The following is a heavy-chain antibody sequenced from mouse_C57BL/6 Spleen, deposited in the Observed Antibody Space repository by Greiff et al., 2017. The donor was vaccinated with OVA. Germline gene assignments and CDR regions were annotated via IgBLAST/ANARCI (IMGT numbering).Heavy chain of an antibody. V-gene: IGHV1-39*01. CDR2: INPNYGTT. CDR3: ARTYYGSSYYAMDY. CDR1: GYSFTDYN. D-gene: IGHD1-1*01. J-gene: IGHJ4*01. Sequence: EVQLQQSGPELVKPGALVKISCKASGYSFTDYNMNWVKQSNGKSLEWIGVINPNYGTTSYNQKFKGKATLTVDQSSSTAYMQLNSLTSEDSAVYYCARTYYGSSYYAMDYWGQGTSVTVSS.